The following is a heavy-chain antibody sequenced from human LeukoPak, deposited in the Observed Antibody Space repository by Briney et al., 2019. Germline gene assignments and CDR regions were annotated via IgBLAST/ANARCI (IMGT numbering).Heavy chain of an antibody. CDR3: ARLQWLSTPFFDY. V-gene: IGHV4-61*02. Sequence: SETLSLTCTVSGGSISSGSYYWSWIRQPAGKGLEWIGRVYTSGSTNYNPSLKSRVNISLDTPKNQFSLKLISVTAADTAVYFCARLQWLSTPFFDYWGQGTLVTVSS. J-gene: IGHJ4*02. CDR1: GGSISSGSYY. D-gene: IGHD6-19*01. CDR2: VYTSGST.